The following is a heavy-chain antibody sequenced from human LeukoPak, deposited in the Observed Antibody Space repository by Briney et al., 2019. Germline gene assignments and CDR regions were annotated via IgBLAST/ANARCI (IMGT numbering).Heavy chain of an antibody. CDR2: IEHDGSGA. D-gene: IGHD6-13*01. V-gene: IGHV3-30*02. Sequence: GGSLRLSSVASAFTFRDFGVHWVRQAPDKGLEWVAFIEHDGSGAYYPESVRGRFSLSRNDSKTAVSLQMNSLRAEDTALYYCVKDVVPGRTGAGPGSWGQGTLVTVSS. J-gene: IGHJ5*02. CDR1: AFTFRDFG. CDR3: VKDVVPGRTGAGPGS.